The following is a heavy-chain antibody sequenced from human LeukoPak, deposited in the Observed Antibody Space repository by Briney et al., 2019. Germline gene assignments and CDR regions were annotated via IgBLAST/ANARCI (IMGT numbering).Heavy chain of an antibody. CDR3: AKDKITLAAAAFYYFDY. CDR2: IGGSGDRT. D-gene: IGHD6-13*01. V-gene: IGHV3-23*01. CDR1: GLTFSSYA. J-gene: IGHJ4*02. Sequence: GGSLRLSCAVSGLTFSSYAMSWVRQAPGRGPEWVSTIGGSGDRTYYADSVKGRFTISRDNSKNTLYLQMNSLRAEDTAVYYCAKDKITLAAAAFYYFDYWGQGTLVTVSS.